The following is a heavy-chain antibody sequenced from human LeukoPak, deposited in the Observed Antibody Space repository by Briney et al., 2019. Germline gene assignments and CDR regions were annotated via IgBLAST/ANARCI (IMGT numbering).Heavy chain of an antibody. Sequence: GGSLRLSCAASGFSLSSYAMSWVRQAPGKGLEWVSAITSTGAGTYYADSVRGRFTISRDSSKNTLYLQMNSLRAEDAAVYYCAKAPVTSCRGAYCYPFDYWGQGTLVTVSS. CDR1: GFSLSSYA. J-gene: IGHJ4*02. CDR3: AKAPVTSCRGAYCYPFDY. D-gene: IGHD2-21*01. V-gene: IGHV3-23*01. CDR2: ITSTGAGT.